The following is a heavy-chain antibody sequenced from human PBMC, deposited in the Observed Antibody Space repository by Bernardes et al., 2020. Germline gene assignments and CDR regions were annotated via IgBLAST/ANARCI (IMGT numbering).Heavy chain of an antibody. CDR1: GFTVSSNY. CDR3: AREDDSSGWYRKGDY. J-gene: IGHJ4*02. V-gene: IGHV3-66*01. Sequence: GGSLRLSCAASGFTVSSNYMSWVRQAPGKGLEWVSVIYSGGSTYYADSVKGRFTISRDNSKNMLYLQMNSLRAEDTAVYYCAREDDSSGWYRKGDYWGQGTLVTVSS. CDR2: IYSGGST. D-gene: IGHD6-19*01.